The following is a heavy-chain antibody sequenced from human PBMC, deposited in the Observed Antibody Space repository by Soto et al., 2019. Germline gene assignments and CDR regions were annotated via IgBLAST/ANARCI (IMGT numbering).Heavy chain of an antibody. CDR1: GYTFTSYA. Sequence: ASVKVSCKASGYTFTSYAMHWVRQAPGQRLEWMGWINAGNGNTKYSQKFQGRVTMTRDTSTSTVYMELSSLRSEDTAVYYCARVYCSGGGCYGIDYWGQGTLVTVS. V-gene: IGHV1-3*01. CDR2: INAGNGNT. J-gene: IGHJ4*02. CDR3: ARVYCSGGGCYGIDY. D-gene: IGHD2-15*01.